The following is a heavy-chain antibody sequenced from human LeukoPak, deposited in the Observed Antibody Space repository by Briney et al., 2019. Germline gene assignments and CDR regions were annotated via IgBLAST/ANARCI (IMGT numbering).Heavy chain of an antibody. D-gene: IGHD3-16*01. CDR2: IHRDGSSP. V-gene: IGHV3-74*01. CDR3: SRGHYGPDY. CDR1: GFSYSGYS. J-gene: IGHJ4*02. Sequence: AGSLRLSCTASGFSYSGYSMNWVRQAPGKGLEWVSGIHRDGSSPTYADSVKGRFTISRDNAKGSVYLQMNILRAEDTAVYYCSRGHYGPDYWGEGTLVTVSS.